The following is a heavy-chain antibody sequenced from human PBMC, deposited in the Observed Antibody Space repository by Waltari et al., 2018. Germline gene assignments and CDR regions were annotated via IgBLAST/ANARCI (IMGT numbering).Heavy chain of an antibody. CDR2: IYYSGST. J-gene: IGHJ2*01. D-gene: IGHD2-8*01. CDR1: GCSISSSSYY. V-gene: IGHV4-39*01. CDR3: ARHPAMTIMLWYFDL. Sequence: QLQLQESGPGLVKPSETLSLTCTVSGCSISSSSYYWGWIRQPPGKGLEWIGSIYYSGSTYYNPSLKSRGTISVDTSKNQFSLKLSSVTAADTAVYYCARHPAMTIMLWYFDLWGRGTLVTVSS.